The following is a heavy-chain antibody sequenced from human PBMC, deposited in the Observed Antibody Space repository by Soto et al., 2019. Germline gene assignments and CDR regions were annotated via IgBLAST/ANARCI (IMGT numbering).Heavy chain of an antibody. CDR1: GGSFSGYY. J-gene: IGHJ6*02. V-gene: IGHV4-34*01. Sequence: SETLSLTCAVYGGSFSGYYWSWIRQPPGKGLEWIGYINHSGSTNSNPSLKSRVTISVDTSKNQVSLKLSSVTAADSAVYFCARARYQLLHPYYYGMDVWGQGTTVTVSS. CDR2: INHSGST. D-gene: IGHD2-2*01. CDR3: ARARYQLLHPYYYGMDV.